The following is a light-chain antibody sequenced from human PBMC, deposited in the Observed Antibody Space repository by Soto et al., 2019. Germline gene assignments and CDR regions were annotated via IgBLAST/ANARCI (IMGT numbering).Light chain of an antibody. Sequence: EIVLTQSPGTLSLSPWERATLSCRASQSGLANYIAWYQQKPGQAPRLLIYRTSHMATGIPDRFSGSGSGTDFTLSISRLESEYFAVYYCQRYGSWWTFGQGPKVEIK. CDR3: QRYGSWWT. V-gene: IGKV3-20*01. CDR1: QSGLANY. J-gene: IGKJ1*01. CDR2: RTS.